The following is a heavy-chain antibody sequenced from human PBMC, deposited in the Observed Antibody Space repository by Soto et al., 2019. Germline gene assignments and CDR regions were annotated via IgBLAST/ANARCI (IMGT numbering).Heavy chain of an antibody. CDR2: MNPNSGNT. CDR3: ARANDQTGTTGFSPWYNWFDP. V-gene: IGHV1-8*01. CDR1: GYTFTSYD. D-gene: IGHD1-7*01. J-gene: IGHJ5*02. Sequence: ASVKVSCKASGYTFTSYDINWVRQATGQGLEWMGWMNPNSGNTGYAQKFQGRVTMTRNTSISTAYMELSSLRSEDTAVYYCARANDQTGTTGFSPWYNWFDPWGQGTLVTVSS.